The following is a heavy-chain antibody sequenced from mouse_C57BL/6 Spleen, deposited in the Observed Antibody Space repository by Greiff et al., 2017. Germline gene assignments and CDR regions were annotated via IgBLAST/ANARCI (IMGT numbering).Heavy chain of an antibody. CDR1: GYTFTSYW. CDR2: IDPSDSYT. J-gene: IGHJ2*01. Sequence: QVQLQQPGAELVKPGASVKLSCKASGYTFTSYWMQWVKQRPGQGLEWIGEIDPSDSYTNYNQKFKGKATLTVDTSSSTTYMQLSSLTSEDSAVYYCARSYLTPWYFDYWGQGTTLTVSS. V-gene: IGHV1-50*01. D-gene: IGHD2-10*01. CDR3: ARSYLTPWYFDY.